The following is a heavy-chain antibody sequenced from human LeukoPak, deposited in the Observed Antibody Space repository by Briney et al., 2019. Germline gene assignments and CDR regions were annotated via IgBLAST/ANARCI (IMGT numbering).Heavy chain of an antibody. Sequence: SQTLSLTCTVSGGSISSGDYYWSWIRQPPGKGLEWIGYIYHSGSTYYNPSLKSRVTISVDTSKNQFSLKLSSVTAADTAVYYCARGVGVPAAISFDYWGQGTLVTVSS. CDR2: IYHSGST. CDR1: GGSISSGDYY. D-gene: IGHD2-2*02. J-gene: IGHJ4*02. CDR3: ARGVGVPAAISFDY. V-gene: IGHV4-30-4*01.